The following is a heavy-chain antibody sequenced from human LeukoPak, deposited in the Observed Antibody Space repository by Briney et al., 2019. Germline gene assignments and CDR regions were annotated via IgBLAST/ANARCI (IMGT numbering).Heavy chain of an antibody. D-gene: IGHD3-22*01. CDR2: IYYRGTT. Sequence: NPAETLSLTCTVSGGSISNESYYWGWIRQSPGKGLEWIGAIYYRGTTSYNPSLKSRAIISVDTSKNQFSLKLSSVTAADTALYYCARLSYYYDVSGNLFDYWGQGILVTISS. J-gene: IGHJ4*02. V-gene: IGHV4-39*01. CDR1: GGSISNESYY. CDR3: ARLSYYYDVSGNLFDY.